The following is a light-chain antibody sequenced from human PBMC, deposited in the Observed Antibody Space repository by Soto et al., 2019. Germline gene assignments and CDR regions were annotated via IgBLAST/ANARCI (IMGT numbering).Light chain of an antibody. V-gene: IGKV1-33*01. Sequence: DIQMTQSPSSLSASVGDRVTITCQASQDISRYLNWYQHKPGKAPKLLIYDASNLETRVPSRFSGSGSGTDFTFTISSLQPEDFATYYWQQYDNLPLTFGGGTKVDIK. CDR3: QQYDNLPLT. J-gene: IGKJ4*01. CDR1: QDISRY. CDR2: DAS.